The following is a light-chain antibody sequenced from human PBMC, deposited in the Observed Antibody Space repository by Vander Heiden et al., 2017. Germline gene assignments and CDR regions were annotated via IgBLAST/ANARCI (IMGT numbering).Light chain of an antibody. J-gene: IGLJ2*01. CDR3: QVWGSSSDHVV. CDR2: DDS. V-gene: IGLV3-21*03. Sequence: SYVLTQPPSVSVAPRKPARITCGGNNIGRKIVHWDQQKPGKAPGLVVYDDSDRPAGIPERFSGSNSGNRATLNIGRREAGDEADYYGQVWGSSSDHVVFGGGTKLTVL. CDR1: NIGRKI.